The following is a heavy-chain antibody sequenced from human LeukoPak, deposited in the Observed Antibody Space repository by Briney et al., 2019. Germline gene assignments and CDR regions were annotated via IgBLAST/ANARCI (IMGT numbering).Heavy chain of an antibody. CDR3: ARGQRGWFGELSGKNYYHMDV. CDR1: GGSISSHY. V-gene: IGHV4-59*11. J-gene: IGHJ6*03. Sequence: SSETLSLTCTVSGGSISSHYWSWIRQPPGKGLEWIGNIYYSGSTNYNPSLQSRVTISVDTSQNQFSLKLSSVTAADTAVYYCARGQRGWFGELSGKNYYHMDVWGKGTTVTVSS. CDR2: IYYSGST. D-gene: IGHD3-10*01.